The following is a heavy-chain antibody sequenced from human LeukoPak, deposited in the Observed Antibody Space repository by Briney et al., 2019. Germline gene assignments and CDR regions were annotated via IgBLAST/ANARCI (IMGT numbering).Heavy chain of an antibody. Sequence: GGSLRLSCAASGFTFSYYGMHWVRQAPGKGLEWVAVISNGGGDKYYGDSVKGRFTISRDNSKNTLYLQMNSLRAEDTAVYYCARRYYDSSGSDHFDYWGQGTLVTVSS. CDR1: GFTFSYYG. J-gene: IGHJ4*02. D-gene: IGHD3-22*01. CDR2: ISNGGGDK. CDR3: ARRYYDSSGSDHFDY. V-gene: IGHV3-30*03.